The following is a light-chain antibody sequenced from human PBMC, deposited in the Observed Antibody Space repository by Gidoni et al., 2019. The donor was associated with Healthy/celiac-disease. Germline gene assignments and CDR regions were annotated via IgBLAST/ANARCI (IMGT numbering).Light chain of an antibody. CDR2: GAS. Sequence: DIVLTPSPGTLSLSPGERATLSCRASQSVSSSYLAWYQQKPGQAPRLLIYGASTRATGIPDRFSGSGSGTDFTLTISRLEPEDLAVYYCQQYGSSRGTFGPGTKVDIK. J-gene: IGKJ3*01. V-gene: IGKV3-20*01. CDR3: QQYGSSRGT. CDR1: QSVSSSY.